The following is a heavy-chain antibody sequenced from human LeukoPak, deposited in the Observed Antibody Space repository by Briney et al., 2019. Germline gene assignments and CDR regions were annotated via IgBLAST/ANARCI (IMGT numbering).Heavy chain of an antibody. CDR2: IYHSGST. D-gene: IGHD3-3*01. J-gene: IGHJ4*02. CDR3: ARDSSWGYYSLDD. CDR1: GGSISSGGYY. V-gene: IGHV4-30-2*01. Sequence: SETLSLTCTVSGGSISSGGYYWSWIRQPPGKGLEWIGYIYHSGSTYYNPSLKSRVTISVDRSKHQFSLKLSAVTAADTAVYYCARDSSWGYYSLDDWGQGTLVTVSS.